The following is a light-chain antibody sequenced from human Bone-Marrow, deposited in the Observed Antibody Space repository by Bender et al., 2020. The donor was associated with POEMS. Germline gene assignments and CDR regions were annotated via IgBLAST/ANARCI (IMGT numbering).Light chain of an antibody. CDR3: VAWDASLNGWV. CDR2: TNN. Sequence: QSVLTQPPSVSGTPGQRVTISCSGSGSNIGGYPVNWYQQLPGTAPRLLIYTNNERPLGVPDRFSGSKDCTSASLAITGLQSDDEAIYFCVAWDASLNGWVFGGGTKLTVL. J-gene: IGLJ3*02. CDR1: GSNIGGYP. V-gene: IGLV1-44*01.